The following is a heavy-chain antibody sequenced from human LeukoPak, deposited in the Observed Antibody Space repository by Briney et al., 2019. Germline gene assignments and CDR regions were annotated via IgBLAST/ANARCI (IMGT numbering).Heavy chain of an antibody. J-gene: IGHJ4*02. V-gene: IGHV1-3*03. CDR3: ARGSVLRFLEWSPSTPFDY. D-gene: IGHD3-3*01. Sequence: ASVKVSCKASGYTFTSYAMHWVRQAPGQRLEWMGWINAGNGNTKYSQEFQGRVTITRDTSASTAYMELSSLRSEDTAVYYCARGSVLRFLEWSPSTPFDYWGQGTLVTVSS. CDR2: INAGNGNT. CDR1: GYTFTSYA.